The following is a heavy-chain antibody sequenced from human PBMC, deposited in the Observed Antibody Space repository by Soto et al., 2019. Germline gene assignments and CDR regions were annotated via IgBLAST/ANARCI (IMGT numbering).Heavy chain of an antibody. CDR3: AKAVIVGATKRWFDP. CDR2: ISGSGGST. V-gene: IGHV3-23*01. D-gene: IGHD1-26*01. Sequence: GGSLRLSCAASGFTFSSYAMSWVRQAPGKGLEWVSAISGSGGSTYYTDSVKGRFTISRDNSKNTLYLQMNSLRAEDTAVYYCAKAVIVGATKRWFDPWGQGTLVTVSS. CDR1: GFTFSSYA. J-gene: IGHJ5*02.